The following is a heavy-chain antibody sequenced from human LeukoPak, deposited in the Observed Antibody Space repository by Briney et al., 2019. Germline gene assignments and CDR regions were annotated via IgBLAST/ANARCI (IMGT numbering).Heavy chain of an antibody. CDR1: GFSFSSSRVG. Sequence: SAPTLLKPTPTPTLTCTISGFSFSSSRVGPGWSPQPPGKALERLAPNYRTDDKRYGPTLKNTLTITKDTSNKQVVLTMTNMDPVDTATYYCAHSPASFYYDSTGYYFDHGIQHWGQGTLVTVSS. CDR2: NYRTDDK. D-gene: IGHD3-22*01. V-gene: IGHV2-5*01. CDR3: AHSPASFYYDSTGYYFDHGIQH. J-gene: IGHJ1*01.